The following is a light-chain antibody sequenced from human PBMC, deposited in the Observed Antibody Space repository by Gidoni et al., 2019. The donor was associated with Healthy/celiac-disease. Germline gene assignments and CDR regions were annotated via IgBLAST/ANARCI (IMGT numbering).Light chain of an antibody. CDR2: AAS. CDR3: QQSYSTPYT. J-gene: IGKJ2*01. V-gene: IGKV1-39*01. CDR1: HSISSY. Sequence: DIQRTQSPSSLSASVGDRVTRTCRASHSISSYLNWYQQKPGKAPQLLIYAASTLQSGVPSRFSGSGSGTDFTLTISSLQPEDVATYYCQQSYSTPYTFGQGTKLEIK.